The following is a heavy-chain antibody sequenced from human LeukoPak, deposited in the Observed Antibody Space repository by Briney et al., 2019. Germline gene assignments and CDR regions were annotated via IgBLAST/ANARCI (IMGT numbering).Heavy chain of an antibody. CDR2: ISAYNGNT. CDR3: ARGDDYGDYEAYFDY. CDR1: GYPFTSYG. J-gene: IGHJ4*02. Sequence: ASVKVSCKASGYPFTSYGIIWVRQAPGQGLEWMGWISAYNGNTNFAQKLQGRVTMTTDTSTSTAYMELRSLRSDDTAVYYCARGDDYGDYEAYFDYWGQGTLVTVSS. D-gene: IGHD4-17*01. V-gene: IGHV1-18*01.